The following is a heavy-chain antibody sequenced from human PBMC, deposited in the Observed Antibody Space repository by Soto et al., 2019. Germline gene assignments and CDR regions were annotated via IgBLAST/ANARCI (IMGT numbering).Heavy chain of an antibody. CDR2: INHSGST. D-gene: IGHD6-13*01. J-gene: IGHJ6*02. Sequence: PSETLSLTCAVYGGSFSGYYWSWIRQPPGKGPEWIGEINHSGSTNYNPSLKSRVTISVDTSKNQFSLKLSSVTAADTAVYYCARGRSSSWSRYYYYGMDVWGQGTTVTVSS. CDR3: ARGRSSSWSRYYYYGMDV. V-gene: IGHV4-34*01. CDR1: GGSFSGYY.